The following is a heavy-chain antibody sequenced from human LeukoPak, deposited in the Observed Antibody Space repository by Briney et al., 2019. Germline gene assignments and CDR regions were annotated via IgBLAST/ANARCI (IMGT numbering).Heavy chain of an antibody. Sequence: PGGSLRLSCAASGFTFSSYRMNWVRQAPGKGLEWVSSISSSSSYIYYADSVKGRFTISRDNAKNSLYLQMNSLRAEDTAVYYCARQYSSSWIGYYYYYMDVWGKGTTVTVSS. D-gene: IGHD6-13*01. CDR1: GFTFSSYR. CDR3: ARQYSSSWIGYYYYYMDV. J-gene: IGHJ6*03. CDR2: ISSSSSYI. V-gene: IGHV3-21*01.